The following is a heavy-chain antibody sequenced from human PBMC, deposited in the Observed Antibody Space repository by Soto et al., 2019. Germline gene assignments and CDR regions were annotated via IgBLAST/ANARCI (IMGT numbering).Heavy chain of an antibody. D-gene: IGHD3-9*01. CDR2: IYSDSST. CDR3: ARGGGNFDWLRYFDY. J-gene: IGHJ4*02. V-gene: IGHV3-53*01. CDR1: GFTVSSNY. Sequence: LRLSCAASGFTVSSNYMSWVRQAPGKGLEWVSIIYSDSSTNYADSVKGRFTISRDNSKNTLYLQMNSLRAEDTAVYYCARGGGNFDWLRYFDYWGLGTLVTVSS.